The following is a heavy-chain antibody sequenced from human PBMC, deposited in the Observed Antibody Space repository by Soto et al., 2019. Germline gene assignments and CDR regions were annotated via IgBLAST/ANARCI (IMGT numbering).Heavy chain of an antibody. D-gene: IGHD3-10*01. CDR2: ISYDGSNK. Sequence: QVQLVESGGGVVQPGRSLRLSCAASGFTFSSYAMHWVRQAPGKGLEWVAVISYDGSNKYYADSVKGRFTISRDNSKNTLYLQMNSLRAEDTAVYYCADTMGGVWGQGTTVTVSS. J-gene: IGHJ6*02. V-gene: IGHV3-30-3*01. CDR1: GFTFSSYA. CDR3: ADTMGGV.